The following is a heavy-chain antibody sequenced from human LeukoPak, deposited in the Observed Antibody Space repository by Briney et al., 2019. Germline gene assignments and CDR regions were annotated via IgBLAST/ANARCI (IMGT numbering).Heavy chain of an antibody. CDR3: AKVDSSGYYPGGDAFDI. V-gene: IGHV3-30*18. CDR2: ISYDGSNK. Sequence: GGSLRLSCAASGFTFSSYGMHWVRQAPGKGLEWVAVISYDGSNKYYADSVKGRFTISRDNSKNTLYLQMNSLRAEDTAVYYCAKVDSSGYYPGGDAFDIWGQGTMVTVSS. J-gene: IGHJ3*02. CDR1: GFTFSSYG. D-gene: IGHD3-22*01.